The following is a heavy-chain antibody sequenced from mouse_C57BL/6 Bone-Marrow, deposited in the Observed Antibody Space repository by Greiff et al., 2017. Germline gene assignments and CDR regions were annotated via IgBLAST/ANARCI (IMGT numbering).Heavy chain of an antibody. J-gene: IGHJ3*01. CDR2: IPPTSGST. V-gene: IGHV1-64*01. CDR1: GYTFTSYW. Sequence: VQLQQPGAELVKPGASVTLSCKASGYTFTSYWMHWVKQRPGPGLAWIGMIPPTSGSTNYNEKFKSQATLTVDTSSSTAYMQLSSLTSEDAAVDYCARYHSLFADWGQGTLVTVSA. CDR3: ARYHSLFAD. D-gene: IGHD6-1*01.